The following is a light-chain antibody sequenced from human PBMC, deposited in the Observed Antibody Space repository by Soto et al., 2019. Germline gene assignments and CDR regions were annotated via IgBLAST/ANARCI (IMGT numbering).Light chain of an antibody. CDR1: QNVNRY. J-gene: IGKJ4*01. CDR3: QQRSNWPLT. Sequence: EIVLTQSPATLSLSPGERATLSCRASQNVNRYVAWYQHKPGQAPRLLIYDASDRAAGSPARFSGSGSGTDFTLTISSLEPEDFAIYYCQQRSNWPLTFGGGTKVEIK. V-gene: IGKV3-11*01. CDR2: DAS.